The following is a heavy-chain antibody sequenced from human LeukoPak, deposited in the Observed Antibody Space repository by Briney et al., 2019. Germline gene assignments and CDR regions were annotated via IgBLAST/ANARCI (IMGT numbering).Heavy chain of an antibody. J-gene: IGHJ6*04. CDR3: ARGYCSGGSCDTPYYYYGMDV. CDR2: INAGNGNT. CDR1: GYTFTSYA. V-gene: IGHV1-3*01. D-gene: IGHD2-15*01. Sequence: ASVKVSCKASGYTFTSYAMHWVRQAPGQRLEWVGWINAGNGNTKYSQKFQGRVTITRDTSASTAYMELSSLRSEDTAVYYCARGYCSGGSCDTPYYYYGMDVWGKGTTVTVSS.